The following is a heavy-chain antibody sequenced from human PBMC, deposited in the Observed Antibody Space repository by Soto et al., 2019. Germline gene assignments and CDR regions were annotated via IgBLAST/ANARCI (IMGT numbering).Heavy chain of an antibody. V-gene: IGHV4-31*02. D-gene: IGHD4-17*01. J-gene: IGHJ6*03. CDR2: IYYSGST. CDR1: GGSISSGGYY. CDR3: ARVSYGDLYYYYYMYV. Sequence: PSETLSLTCTVSGGSISSGGYYWSWIRQHPGKGLEWIGYIYYSGSTYYNPSLKIRVTISVDTSKNQFSLKLSSVTAADTAVYYCARVSYGDLYYYYYMYVWGKGTTVSVAS.